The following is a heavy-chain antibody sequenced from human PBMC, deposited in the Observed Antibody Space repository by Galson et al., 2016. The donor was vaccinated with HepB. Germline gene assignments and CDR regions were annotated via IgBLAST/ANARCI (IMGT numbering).Heavy chain of an antibody. D-gene: IGHD1-26*01. CDR1: GYTFSTYD. V-gene: IGHV1-8*01. J-gene: IGHJ4*02. CDR2: MNPKTGNT. Sequence: SVKVSCKASGYTFSTYDINWLRQAAGQGLEWMGWMNPKTGNTGYAQKFQGRVTMTRNTSMGTAYMDLRGLRSEDTAVYYCARGVRIVGASTYLFDYWGQGTLVTVSS. CDR3: ARGVRIVGASTYLFDY.